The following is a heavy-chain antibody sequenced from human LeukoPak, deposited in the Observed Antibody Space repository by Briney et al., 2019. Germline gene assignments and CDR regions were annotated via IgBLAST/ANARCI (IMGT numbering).Heavy chain of an antibody. J-gene: IGHJ4*02. Sequence: GGSLRLSCAASGFIFSDYYMSWIRQAPGKGLEWVSFISSGGSSIYYADSVKGRFTISRDNAKNSLYLQMSSLRAEDTARYYCARDLFLAAAGLDFWGQGTLVTVSS. CDR1: GFIFSDYY. V-gene: IGHV3-11*01. CDR3: ARDLFLAAAGLDF. CDR2: ISSGGSSI. D-gene: IGHD6-13*01.